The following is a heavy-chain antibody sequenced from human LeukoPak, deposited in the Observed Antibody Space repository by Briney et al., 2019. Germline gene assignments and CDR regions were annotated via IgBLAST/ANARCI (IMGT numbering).Heavy chain of an antibody. CDR1: GFTFSSYG. CDR3: AKDRAYGIMGATPFDY. CDR2: IRYDGSNK. Sequence: GGSLRLSCAASGFTFSSYGMHWVRQAPGKGLEWVAFIRYDGSNKYYADSVKGRFTISRDNSKNTLYLQMNSLRAEDTAVYYCAKDRAYGIMGATPFDYWGQGTLVTVSS. D-gene: IGHD1-26*01. V-gene: IGHV3-30*02. J-gene: IGHJ4*02.